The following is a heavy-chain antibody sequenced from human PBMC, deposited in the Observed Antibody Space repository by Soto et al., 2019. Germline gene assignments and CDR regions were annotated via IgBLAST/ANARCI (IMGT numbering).Heavy chain of an antibody. CDR3: ARSYGDYGSGYYYYGMDV. D-gene: IGHD4-17*01. J-gene: IGHJ6*02. V-gene: IGHV3-64*02. CDR1: GFTFSSYA. CDR2: ISSNGGST. Sequence: PGGSLRLSCAASGFTFSSYAMYWVRQAPGKGLEYVSAISSNGGSTYYADSVKGRFTISRDNSKNTLYLQMGSLRAEDMAVYYCARSYGDYGSGYYYYGMDVWGQGTTVTVSS.